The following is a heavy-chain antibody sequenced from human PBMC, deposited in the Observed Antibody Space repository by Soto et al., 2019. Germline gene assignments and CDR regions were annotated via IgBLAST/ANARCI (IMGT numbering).Heavy chain of an antibody. Sequence: PGGSLRLSCAASGFTFSSYSMNWVRQAPGKGLEWVSSISSSSSYIYYADSVKGRFTISRDNAKNSLYLQMNSLRAEDTAVYYCARVGYDFWSGYPSRNNWFDPWGQGT. CDR1: GFTFSSYS. V-gene: IGHV3-21*01. CDR3: ARVGYDFWSGYPSRNNWFDP. D-gene: IGHD3-3*01. J-gene: IGHJ5*02. CDR2: ISSSSSYI.